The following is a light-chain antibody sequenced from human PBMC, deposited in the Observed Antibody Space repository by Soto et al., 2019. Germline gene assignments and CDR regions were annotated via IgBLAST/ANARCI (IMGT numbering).Light chain of an antibody. CDR3: QQLNSYPPT. CDR2: AAS. J-gene: IGKJ4*01. CDR1: QGISSY. V-gene: IGKV1-9*01. Sequence: DIQLTQSPSFLSASVGDRVTITCRASQGISSYLAWYQQKPGKAPKLLIYAASTLQSGVPSRFSGSGSGTEFTLTISSLQPEDFATYYCQQLNSYPPTFCAGPKVDI.